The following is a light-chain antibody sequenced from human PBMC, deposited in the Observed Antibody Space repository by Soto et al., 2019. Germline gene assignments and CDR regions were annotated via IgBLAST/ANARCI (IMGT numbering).Light chain of an antibody. CDR3: TSYTTSSTLV. V-gene: IGLV2-14*03. Sequence: QSALTQPASVAGSPGQSITISCTGTSSDVGGYNYVSWYQQHPGKAPQLIIHDVTGRPSGVSPRFSGSKSGNTASLTISGLQAEDEADYYCTSYTTSSTLVFGGGTKLTVL. CDR2: DVT. J-gene: IGLJ3*02. CDR1: SSDVGGYNY.